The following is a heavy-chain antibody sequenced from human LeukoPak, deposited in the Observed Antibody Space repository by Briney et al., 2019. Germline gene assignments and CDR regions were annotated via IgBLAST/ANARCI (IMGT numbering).Heavy chain of an antibody. D-gene: IGHD3-22*01. CDR3: ARSTYYYDSSGFNYAAFDI. J-gene: IGHJ3*02. Sequence: GGSLRLSCAASGFTFSSYEMNWVRQAPGKGLEWVSYISGSGSTIYYADSVKGRFTISRDNAKNSLYLQMNSLRAEDTAVYYCARSTYYYDSSGFNYAAFDIWGPGTIVTVSS. CDR1: GFTFSSYE. CDR2: ISGSGSTI. V-gene: IGHV3-48*03.